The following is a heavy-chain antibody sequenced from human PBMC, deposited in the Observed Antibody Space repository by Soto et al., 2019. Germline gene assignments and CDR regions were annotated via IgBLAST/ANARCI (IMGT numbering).Heavy chain of an antibody. V-gene: IGHV3-23*01. CDR2: ISGSGFI. CDR3: ARALDFWRGQISAARVDP. Sequence: QLLESGGGLVQRGGSLRLSCAASGFTFTNYALTWVRQAPGRGLEWVSTISGSGFIYYADSVKGRCTISRDNPENTLYMQMNSLRAEDTSIYYCARALDFWRGQISAARVDPWGQGNLVNVSS. J-gene: IGHJ5*02. D-gene: IGHD3-3*01. CDR1: GFTFTNYA.